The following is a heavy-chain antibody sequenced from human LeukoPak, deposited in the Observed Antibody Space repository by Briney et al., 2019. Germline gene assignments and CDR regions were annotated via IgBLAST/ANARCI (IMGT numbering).Heavy chain of an antibody. V-gene: IGHV3-30*02. Sequence: QPGGSLRLSCAASGFTFSSYGMHWVRQAPGKGLEWVAFIRYGGSNKYYSDSVKGRFTISRDNSKNTLYLQMNSLRAEDTAVYYCARRAGAYSHPYDYWGQGTLVTVSS. J-gene: IGHJ4*02. CDR3: ARRAGAYSHPYDY. D-gene: IGHD4/OR15-4a*01. CDR2: IRYGGSNK. CDR1: GFTFSSYG.